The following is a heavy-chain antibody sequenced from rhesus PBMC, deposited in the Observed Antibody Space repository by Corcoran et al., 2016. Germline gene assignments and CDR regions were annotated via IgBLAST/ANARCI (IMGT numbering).Heavy chain of an antibody. D-gene: IGHD1-44*01. CDR2: IYGSGGGT. CDR1: GGSISNAYY. Sequence: QVPLQESGPGLVKPSETLSLTCAVSGGSISNAYYWTWIRKPPGKGLEWIGYIYGSGGGTNYNPSLKNRVTMSIDTSKNQFSLKLSSVTAADTAVYYCARKSHTKDYWGQGVLVTVSS. J-gene: IGHJ4*01. CDR3: ARKSHTKDY. V-gene: IGHV4-106*01.